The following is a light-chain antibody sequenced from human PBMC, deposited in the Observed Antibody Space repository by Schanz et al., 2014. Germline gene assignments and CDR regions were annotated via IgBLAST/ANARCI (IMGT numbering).Light chain of an antibody. CDR2: EGS. CDR3: CSYAGSSTT. V-gene: IGLV2-23*01. J-gene: IGLJ1*01. CDR1: SGDVGSYNL. Sequence: QSALTQPASVSGSPGQSVTISCTGTSGDVGSYNLVSWYQQHPAKAPKLMLYEGSKRPSGVSNRFSGSKFGNTASLTISGLQAEDEADYYCCSYAGSSTTFGTGTKLTVL.